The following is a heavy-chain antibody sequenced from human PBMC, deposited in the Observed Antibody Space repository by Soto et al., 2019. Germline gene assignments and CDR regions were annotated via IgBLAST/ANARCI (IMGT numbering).Heavy chain of an antibody. V-gene: IGHV3-23*01. Sequence: VGSLRLSCAASGFTFSSYAMSWVRQAPGKGLEWVSAISGSGGSTYYADSVKGRFTISRDNSKNTLYLQMNSLRAEDTAVCYCAKAQTGSSWKDPYYYYYGMDVWGQGTTVTVSS. CDR3: AKAQTGSSWKDPYYYYYGMDV. CDR1: GFTFSSYA. CDR2: ISGSGGST. D-gene: IGHD1-1*01. J-gene: IGHJ6*02.